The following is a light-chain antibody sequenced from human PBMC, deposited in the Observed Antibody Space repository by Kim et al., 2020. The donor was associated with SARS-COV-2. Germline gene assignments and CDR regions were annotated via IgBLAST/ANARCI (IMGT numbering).Light chain of an antibody. V-gene: IGLV10-54*04. Sequence: QAGLTQPPSVSKGLRQTATLTCTGNNNNVGNQGAAWLQQHQGHPPKLLSYRNNNRPSGISERFSASRSGDTASLTITGLQPEDETDYYCSAWDSSFNAWVFGGGTQLTVL. CDR3: SAWDSSFNAWV. CDR2: RNN. CDR1: NNNVGNQG. J-gene: IGLJ3*02.